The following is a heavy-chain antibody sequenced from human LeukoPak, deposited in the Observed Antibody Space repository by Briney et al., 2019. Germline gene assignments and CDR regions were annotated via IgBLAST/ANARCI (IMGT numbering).Heavy chain of an antibody. CDR1: GHTITNHY. Sequence: ASVKVSCKAPGHTITNHYMHWVRQAPGQGLEWMGLINPSGSGTAYAQKFQGRVTMTRDTSTSTVYMELSSLRSEDTAVYYCARDNSASDPYWWFDPWGQGTLVTVSS. J-gene: IGHJ5*02. V-gene: IGHV1-46*01. CDR3: ARDNSASDPYWWFDP. CDR2: INPSGSGT. D-gene: IGHD2-8*02.